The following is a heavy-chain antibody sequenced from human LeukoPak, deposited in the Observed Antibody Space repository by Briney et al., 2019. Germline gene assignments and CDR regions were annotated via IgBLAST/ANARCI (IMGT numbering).Heavy chain of an antibody. Sequence: ASVKVSCKVSGYTLTVLSMHCVRQAPGKGLEWMGGFDPEDGETIYAQKFQGRVTMTEDTSTDTAYMELSSLRSEDTAVYYCATDPKWEPRGGFDPWGQGTLVTVSS. CDR1: GYTLTVLS. CDR2: FDPEDGET. J-gene: IGHJ5*02. CDR3: ATDPKWEPRGGFDP. V-gene: IGHV1-24*01. D-gene: IGHD1-26*01.